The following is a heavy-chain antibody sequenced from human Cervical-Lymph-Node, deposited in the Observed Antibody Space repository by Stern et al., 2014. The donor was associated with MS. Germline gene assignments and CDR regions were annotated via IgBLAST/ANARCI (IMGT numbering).Heavy chain of an antibody. V-gene: IGHV1-2*06. CDR2: IDPNSGRA. CDR1: GYTFTRYY. Sequence: VQLVESGAEVKEPGASVKVSCKASGYTFTRYYLHWVRQAPGQGLEWMGRIDPNSGRANYAQAFQGRLTMTRDTSIGTVYMELSRLKSDDTAAYFCARGHSGFDPWGQGTLVTVTS. J-gene: IGHJ5*02. CDR3: ARGHSGFDP.